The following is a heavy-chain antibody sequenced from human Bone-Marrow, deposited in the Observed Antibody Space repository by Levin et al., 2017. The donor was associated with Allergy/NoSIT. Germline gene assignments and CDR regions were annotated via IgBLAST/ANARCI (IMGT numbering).Heavy chain of an antibody. D-gene: IGHD3-22*01. Sequence: GESLKISCEASGYIFTDYYIHWVRQAPGQGIEWMGWVNPKTGGTHYIQKFEGRGTMTRDASLSTAYMELSRLTSDDTAVYFCAILTHYYDSSGPHSFDVWGQGTMVTVTS. CDR3: AILTHYYDSSGPHSFDV. V-gene: IGHV1-2*02. CDR2: VNPKTGGT. CDR1: GYIFTDYY. J-gene: IGHJ3*01.